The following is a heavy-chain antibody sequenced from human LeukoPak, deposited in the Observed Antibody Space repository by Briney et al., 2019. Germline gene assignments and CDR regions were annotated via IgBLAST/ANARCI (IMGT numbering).Heavy chain of an antibody. CDR2: MNPNSGNT. CDR1: GYTFTSYD. CDR3: ARVPSGGDKFDP. V-gene: IGHV1-8*01. J-gene: IGHJ5*02. D-gene: IGHD6-25*01. Sequence: ASVKVSCKASGYTFTSYDINWVRQATGQGLEWMGWMNPNSGNTGCAQKFQGRVTMTRNTSISTAYMELSSLRSEDTAVYYCARVPSGGDKFDPWGREPWSPSPQ.